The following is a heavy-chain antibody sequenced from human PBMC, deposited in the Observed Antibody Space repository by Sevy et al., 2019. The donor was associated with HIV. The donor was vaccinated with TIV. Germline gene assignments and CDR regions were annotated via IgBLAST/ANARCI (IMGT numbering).Heavy chain of an antibody. Sequence: GGSLRLSCAASGFTFSSYAMSWVRQTPGKGLEWVSTISGSGVGTNYADSVKGGFTISRDNSKNTLYLQMNSLSAEGSAVDYGAKATASYSGDYDYWGQGTLVTVSS. D-gene: IGHD4-17*01. V-gene: IGHV3-23*01. CDR2: ISGSGVGT. J-gene: IGHJ4*02. CDR3: AKATASYSGDYDY. CDR1: GFTFSSYA.